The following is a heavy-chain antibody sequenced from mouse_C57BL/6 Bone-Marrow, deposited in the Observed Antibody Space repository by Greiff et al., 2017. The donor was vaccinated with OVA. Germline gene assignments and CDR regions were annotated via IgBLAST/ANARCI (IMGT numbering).Heavy chain of an antibody. CDR3: ARYGSSPHWYFDV. CDR2: IDPSDSYT. Sequence: QVHVKQPGAELVMPGASVKLSCKASGYTFTSYWMHWVKQRPGQGLEWIGEIDPSDSYTNYNQKFKGKSTLTVDKSSSTAYMQLSSLTSEDSAVYYCARYGSSPHWYFDVWGTGTTVTVSS. CDR1: GYTFTSYW. V-gene: IGHV1-69*01. J-gene: IGHJ1*03. D-gene: IGHD1-1*01.